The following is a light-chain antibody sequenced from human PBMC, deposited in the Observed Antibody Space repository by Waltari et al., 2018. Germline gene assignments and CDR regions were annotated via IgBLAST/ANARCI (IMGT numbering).Light chain of an antibody. CDR1: QGISHY. J-gene: IGKJ3*01. V-gene: IGKV1-27*01. CDR2: AAS. CDR3: QKYNSGPFT. Sequence: DIQMTQSPSSLSASVGDRVTITCRASQGISHYLAWYQQKPGRVPKLLIYAASTLQSGVPYRFSGSGSETDFTLTISSLQPEDVATYYCQKYNSGPFTFGPGTKVDIK.